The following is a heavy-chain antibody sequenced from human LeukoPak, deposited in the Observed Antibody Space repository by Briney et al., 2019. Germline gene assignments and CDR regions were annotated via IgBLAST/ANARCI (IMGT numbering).Heavy chain of an antibody. J-gene: IGHJ6*02. CDR3: ARRGMQRDYFHGMDV. CDR1: GFTCRSYD. D-gene: IGHD6-25*01. CDR2: INRAGDA. V-gene: IGHV3-13*01. Sequence: GGSLRLSCAASGFTCRSYDMYWVRQVTGKGPEWVSVINRAGDAYYPDSVKGRFTVSRDDAKNSLYLQMNSLRAGDTAVYYCARRGMQRDYFHGMDVWGQGTTVTVSS.